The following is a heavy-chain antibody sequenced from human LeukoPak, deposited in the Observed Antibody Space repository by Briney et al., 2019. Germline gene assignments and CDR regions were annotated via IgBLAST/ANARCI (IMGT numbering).Heavy chain of an antibody. J-gene: IGHJ4*02. CDR3: ARAPRCSGGSCHLFYFDY. V-gene: IGHV1-8*01. D-gene: IGHD2-15*01. Sequence: ASMKVSCKASGYTFTSYDINWVRQATGQGLEWMGWMNPNSGNTGLAQKFQGRVTMTRNTSISTAYMELSRLRSDDTAVYYCARAPRCSGGSCHLFYFDYWGQGTLVTVSS. CDR1: GYTFTSYD. CDR2: MNPNSGNT.